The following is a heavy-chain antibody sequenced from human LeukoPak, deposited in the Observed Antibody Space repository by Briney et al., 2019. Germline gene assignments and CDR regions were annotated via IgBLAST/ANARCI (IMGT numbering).Heavy chain of an antibody. V-gene: IGHV7-4-1*02. CDR1: GYTFTSYA. Sequence: ASVKVSCKASGYTFTSYAMNWVRQAPGQGLEWMGWINTNTGNPTYAQGFTGRFVFSLDTSVSTAYLQISSLKAEDTAVYYCARDGYDYVWDSFDYWGQGTLVTVSS. D-gene: IGHD3-16*01. CDR3: ARDGYDYVWDSFDY. CDR2: INTNTGNP. J-gene: IGHJ4*02.